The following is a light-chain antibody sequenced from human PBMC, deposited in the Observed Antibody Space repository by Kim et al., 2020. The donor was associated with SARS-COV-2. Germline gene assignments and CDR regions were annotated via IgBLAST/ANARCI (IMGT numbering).Light chain of an antibody. CDR2: NNN. Sequence: PGQRVAIFCSGSSSSIGRNTVNWYQQLPGTAPKLLISNNNQRPSGVSDRFSGSKSGTSASLVISGLQSEDEADYYCAAWDDSLIGVFGGGTQLTVL. CDR3: AAWDDSLIGV. J-gene: IGLJ3*02. CDR1: SSSIGRNT. V-gene: IGLV1-44*01.